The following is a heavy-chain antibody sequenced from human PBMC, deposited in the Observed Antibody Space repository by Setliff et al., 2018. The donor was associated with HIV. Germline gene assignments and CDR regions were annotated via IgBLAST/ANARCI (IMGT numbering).Heavy chain of an antibody. Sequence: SETLSLTCTVSGGPINTGSYYWSWIRQPAGKGLEWIGHIYFSGSTNYNPSLKSRVTMLIDTSKNQFSLRLSSVTAADTAVYYCARESIAAAYAFDMWGQGTMVTVS. V-gene: IGHV4-61*09. CDR1: GGPINTGSYY. CDR2: IYFSGST. J-gene: IGHJ3*02. D-gene: IGHD6-13*01. CDR3: ARESIAAAYAFDM.